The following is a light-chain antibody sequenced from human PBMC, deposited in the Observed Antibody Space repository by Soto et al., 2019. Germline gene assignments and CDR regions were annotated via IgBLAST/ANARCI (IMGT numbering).Light chain of an antibody. V-gene: IGLV2-11*01. Sequence: QSALAQPRSVSGSPRQSVTISCTGTSSDVGGYDFVSWYQQHPGKAPKFIIYDVNKRPSGVPDRFSGSKSGNTASLTISGLQAEDGADYYCCSYAGSYSVVFGTGTKVTVL. CDR1: SSDVGGYDF. CDR2: DVN. J-gene: IGLJ1*01. CDR3: CSYAGSYSVV.